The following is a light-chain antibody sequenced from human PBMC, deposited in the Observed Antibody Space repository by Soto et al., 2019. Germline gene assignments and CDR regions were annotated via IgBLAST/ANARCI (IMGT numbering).Light chain of an antibody. Sequence: QSALTQPASVSGSPGQSITISCTGTSXDVGNYIYVSWYQQYPGKAPKLMIYEVTNRPSGVSNRFSGSKSGNTASLTISGLQAEDEADYYCSSPSSSSTLIIFGTGTKV. CDR2: EVT. J-gene: IGLJ1*01. CDR3: SSPSSSSTLII. V-gene: IGLV2-14*01. CDR1: SXDVGNYIY.